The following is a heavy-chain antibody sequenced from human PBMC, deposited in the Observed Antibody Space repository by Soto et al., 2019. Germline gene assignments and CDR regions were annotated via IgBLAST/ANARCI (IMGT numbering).Heavy chain of an antibody. CDR3: ARDDIAARGLYGMDV. V-gene: IGHV3-33*01. CDR2: IWYDGSNK. CDR1: GFTFSSYG. J-gene: IGHJ6*02. Sequence: AGGSLRLSCAASGFTFSSYGMHWVRQAPGKGLEWVAVIWYDGSNKYYADSVKGRFTISRDNSKNTLYLQMNSLRAEDTAVYYCARDDIAARGLYGMDVWGQGTTVTVSS. D-gene: IGHD6-6*01.